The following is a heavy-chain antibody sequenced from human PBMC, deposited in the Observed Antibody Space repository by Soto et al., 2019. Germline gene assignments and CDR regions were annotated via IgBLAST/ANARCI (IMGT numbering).Heavy chain of an antibody. J-gene: IGHJ6*02. V-gene: IGHV1-69*13. D-gene: IGHD2-2*01. CDR3: ARSQGSSTSLEIYYYYYYGMDV. Sequence: SVKVSCKASGGTFSSYAINWVRQAPGQGLEWMGGIIPISGTANYAQKFQGRVTITADESTSTAYMELSSLRSEDTAVYYCARSQGSSTSLEIYYYYYYGMDVWGQGTTVTVSS. CDR2: IIPISGTA. CDR1: GGTFSSYA.